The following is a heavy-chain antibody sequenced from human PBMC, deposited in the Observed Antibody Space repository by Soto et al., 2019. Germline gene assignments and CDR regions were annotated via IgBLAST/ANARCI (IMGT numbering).Heavy chain of an antibody. CDR1: GFTFSSYS. CDR2: ISSSSSTI. J-gene: IGHJ4*02. CDR3: ASPIWNEGGYFDY. V-gene: IGHV3-48*01. D-gene: IGHD1-1*01. Sequence: GGSLRLSCAASGFTFSSYSMNWVRQAPGKGLEWVSYISSSSSTIYYADSVKGRFTISRDNAKNSLYLQMNSLRAEDTAVYYCASPIWNEGGYFDYWGQGTLVTVSS.